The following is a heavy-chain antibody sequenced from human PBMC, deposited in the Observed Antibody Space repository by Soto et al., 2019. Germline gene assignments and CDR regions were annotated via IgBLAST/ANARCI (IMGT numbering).Heavy chain of an antibody. V-gene: IGHV4-4*02. CDR2: IYHSGST. D-gene: IGHD2-2*02. J-gene: IGHJ6*04. CDR1: GGSISSSNW. Sequence: PSETLSLTCAVSGGSISSSNWWSWVRQPPGKGLEWIGEIYHSGSTNYNPSLKSRVTISVDKSKNQFSLKLSSVTAADTAVYYCATIYHSPSFPYYYYYGMYAWGKGYTLPVSS. CDR3: ATIYHSPSFPYYYYYGMYA.